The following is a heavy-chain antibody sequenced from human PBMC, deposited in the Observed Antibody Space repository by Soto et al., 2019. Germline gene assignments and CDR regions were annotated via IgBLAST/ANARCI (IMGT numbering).Heavy chain of an antibody. CDR1: GGSVNNDKW. J-gene: IGHJ5*02. CDR3: AGQWSAGYGAFDP. CDR2: IHSSGIT. Sequence: QLQLQESGQGLVKPSGTLSLTCAVSGGSVNNDKWWSWVRQPPGKGLEWIGEIHSSGITNYNPSLKSRASIFVDKFKNQFSVKLTSVTAADTAVYFCAGQWSAGYGAFDPWGQGTRVTVSS. D-gene: IGHD3-9*01. V-gene: IGHV4-4*02.